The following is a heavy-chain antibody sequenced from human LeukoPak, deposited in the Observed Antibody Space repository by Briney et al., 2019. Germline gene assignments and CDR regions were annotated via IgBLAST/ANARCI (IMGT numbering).Heavy chain of an antibody. CDR1: GGTFSSYA. J-gene: IGHJ4*02. D-gene: IGHD3-22*01. Sequence: SVKVSCKASGGTFSSYAISWVRQAPGQGLEWMGRIIPILGIANYAQRFQGRVTITADKSTSTAYMELSSLRSEDTAVYYCARDHYYDSSGYFDYWGQGTLVTVSS. CDR2: IIPILGIA. V-gene: IGHV1-69*04. CDR3: ARDHYYDSSGYFDY.